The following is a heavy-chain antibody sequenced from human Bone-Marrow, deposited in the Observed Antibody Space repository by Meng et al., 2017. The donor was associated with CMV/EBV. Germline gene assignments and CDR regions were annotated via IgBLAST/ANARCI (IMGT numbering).Heavy chain of an antibody. D-gene: IGHD1-26*01. CDR2: IIPILGIA. CDR3: ARGGSLDAFDI. V-gene: IGHV1-69*16. CDR1: GGTFSSYT. Sequence: SVKVSCKASGGTFSSYTISWVRQAPGQGLEWMGRIIPILGIANYAQKFQGRVTITTDESTSTAYMELSSLRSEDTAVYYCARGGSLDAFDIWGQGTMVTVSS. J-gene: IGHJ3*02.